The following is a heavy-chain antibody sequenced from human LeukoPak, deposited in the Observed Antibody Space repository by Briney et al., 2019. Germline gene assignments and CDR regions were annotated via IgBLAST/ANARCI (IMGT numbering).Heavy chain of an antibody. D-gene: IGHD1-26*01. V-gene: IGHV3-74*01. CDR3: ARDLGGVRAY. J-gene: IGHJ4*02. CDR1: GFTFSSYW. CDR2: TNEDGSTT. Sequence: PGGSLRLSCAASGFTFSSYWMHWVRQAPGKGLVWVSRTNEDGSTTNYADSVKGRFTISRDNAKNTLYLQMNSLRVEDTAFYYCARDLGGVRAYWGQGILVTVSS.